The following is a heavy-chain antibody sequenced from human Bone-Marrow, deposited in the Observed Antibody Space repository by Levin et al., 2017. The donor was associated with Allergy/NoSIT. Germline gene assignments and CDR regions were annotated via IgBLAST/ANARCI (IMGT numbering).Heavy chain of an antibody. CDR3: ARGGRIVQRYDY. CDR1: GFTFSSDS. Sequence: TGGSLRLSCAASGFTFSSDSMNWVRQAPGKGLEWVASISAGSDYIYHADSVKGRFTISRDNAKSSLYLQMNSLTVDDTAVYYCARGGRIVQRYDYWGQGTLVTVSS. J-gene: IGHJ4*02. D-gene: IGHD1-1*01. V-gene: IGHV3-21*06. CDR2: ISAGSDYI.